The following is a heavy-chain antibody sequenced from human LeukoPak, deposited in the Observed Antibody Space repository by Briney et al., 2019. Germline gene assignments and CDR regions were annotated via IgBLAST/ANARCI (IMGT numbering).Heavy chain of an antibody. Sequence: ASVKVSCKASGYTFTSYYMHWVRQAPGQGLEWMGIINPSGGSTSYAQKFQGRVTMTRDTSISTAYMELSRLRSDDTAVYYCARGERSIAVLLWFGEFDPWGQGTLVTVSS. D-gene: IGHD3-10*01. CDR1: GYTFTSYY. CDR2: INPSGGST. CDR3: ARGERSIAVLLWFGEFDP. V-gene: IGHV1-46*01. J-gene: IGHJ5*02.